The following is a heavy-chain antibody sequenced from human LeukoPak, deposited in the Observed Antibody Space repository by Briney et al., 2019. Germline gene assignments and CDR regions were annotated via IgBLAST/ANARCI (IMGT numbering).Heavy chain of an antibody. J-gene: IGHJ4*02. CDR1: GFTVSSNY. Sequence: GGSLRLSCAASGFTVSSNYMSWVRQAPGKGLEWVSVIYSGGSTYYADSVKGRFTISRDNSNNTLYLQMNSLRAEDTAVYYCARGEYQLPQGNRGQGTLVTVSS. CDR3: ARGEYQLPQGN. CDR2: IYSGGST. V-gene: IGHV3-66*02. D-gene: IGHD2-2*01.